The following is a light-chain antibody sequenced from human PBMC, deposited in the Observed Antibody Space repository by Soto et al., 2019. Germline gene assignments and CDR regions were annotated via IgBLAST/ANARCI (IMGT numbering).Light chain of an antibody. CDR1: QRVRGG. J-gene: IGKJ1*01. Sequence: DIKRTKSLSPRLAPWGDTVPVLCRAGQRVRGGLAWYQQKPGEAPKLLIYDASALPRGVPSRFSGSGSGTKFTLTIASLQPDDFATYYCQQYETFSGTFGPGTKVEI. V-gene: IGKV1-5*02. CDR3: QQYETFSGT. CDR2: DAS.